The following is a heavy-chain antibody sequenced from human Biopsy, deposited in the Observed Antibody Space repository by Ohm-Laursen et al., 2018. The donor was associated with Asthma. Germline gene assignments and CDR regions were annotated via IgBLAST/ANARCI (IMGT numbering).Heavy chain of an antibody. CDR3: ARDLRSVNWNPWGMDV. CDR1: GFTFGSYG. D-gene: IGHD1-20*01. V-gene: IGHV3-30*03. Sequence: SLRLSCAASGFTFGSYGLHWVRQAPGKGLEWVAVISYDGTNKDYADSVKGRFTFSRDNSQNTLSLEMNSLRVEDTAVYYCARDLRSVNWNPWGMDVWGLGTTVTVAS. J-gene: IGHJ6*02. CDR2: ISYDGTNK.